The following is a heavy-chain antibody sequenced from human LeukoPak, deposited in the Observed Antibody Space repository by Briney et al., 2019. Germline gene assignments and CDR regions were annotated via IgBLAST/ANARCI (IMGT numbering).Heavy chain of an antibody. CDR2: ISYDGSNK. J-gene: IGHJ4*02. Sequence: PGGSLRLSCAASGFTFSSYGMHWVRQAPGKGLEWVAVISYDGSNKYYADSVKGRFTISRDNSKNTLYLQMNSLRAEDTAVYYCAKDKYYDSSGYSIIDYWGQGTLVTVSS. D-gene: IGHD3-22*01. CDR3: AKDKYYDSSGYSIIDY. CDR1: GFTFSSYG. V-gene: IGHV3-30*18.